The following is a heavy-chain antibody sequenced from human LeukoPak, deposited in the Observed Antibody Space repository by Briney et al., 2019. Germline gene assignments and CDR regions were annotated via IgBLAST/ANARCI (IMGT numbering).Heavy chain of an antibody. CDR2: ISTYNGNT. D-gene: IGHD6-13*01. CDR3: ARDLTIAAAGTYGY. Sequence: GASVKVSCKTSGCTFTSYGVSWVRQAPGQGLEWMGWISTYNGNTNYAQNFQGRVTMTTDTSTSTAYMELRSLRSDDTAVYYCARDLTIAAAGTYGYWGQGTLVTVSS. CDR1: GCTFTSYG. J-gene: IGHJ4*02. V-gene: IGHV1-18*01.